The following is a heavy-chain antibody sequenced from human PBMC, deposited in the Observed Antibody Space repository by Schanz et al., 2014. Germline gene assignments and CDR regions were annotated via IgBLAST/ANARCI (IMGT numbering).Heavy chain of an antibody. CDR3: ASSGAGYSSSWDFDY. Sequence: QVQLVQSGAEVKKPGASVKVSCKASGYSFISHAIHWVRQAPGQRLEWMGWINAANGNTRYSQKFQGRVTITRDTSASTAYMEVSSLRSEDTAVYYCASSGAGYSSSWDFDYWGQGTLVTVSS. D-gene: IGHD6-13*01. CDR2: INAANGNT. CDR1: GYSFISHA. J-gene: IGHJ4*02. V-gene: IGHV1-3*01.